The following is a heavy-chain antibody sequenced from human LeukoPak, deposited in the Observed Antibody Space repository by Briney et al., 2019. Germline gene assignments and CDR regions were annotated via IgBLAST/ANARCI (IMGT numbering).Heavy chain of an antibody. Sequence: KASETLSLTCVVYGGSFSGYYWSWIRQSPGKGLEWIGEINHRGSTNYNPSLKRRVTISLDTSKNQFSLKLSSVTAADTAVYYCAREALGEAYCGGDCYPDAFDIWGQGTMVTVSS. CDR3: AREALGEAYCGGDCYPDAFDI. CDR1: GGSFSGYY. J-gene: IGHJ3*02. V-gene: IGHV4-34*01. D-gene: IGHD2-21*02. CDR2: INHRGST.